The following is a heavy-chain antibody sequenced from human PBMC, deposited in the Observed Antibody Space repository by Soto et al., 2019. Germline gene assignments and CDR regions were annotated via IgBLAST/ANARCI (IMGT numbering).Heavy chain of an antibody. CDR3: AARSTVTTGAANYYYYYMDV. D-gene: IGHD4-4*01. CDR1: GYTFTSYA. J-gene: IGHJ6*03. CDR2: INAGNGNT. Sequence: ASVKVSCKASGYTFTSYAMHWVRQAPGQRLEWMGWINAGNGNTKYSQKFQGRVTITRDTSASTAYMKLSSLRSEDTAVYYCAARSTVTTGAANYYYYYMDVWGKGTTVTVSS. V-gene: IGHV1-3*01.